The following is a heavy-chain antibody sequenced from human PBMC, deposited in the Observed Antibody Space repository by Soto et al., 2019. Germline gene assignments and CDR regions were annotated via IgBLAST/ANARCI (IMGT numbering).Heavy chain of an antibody. V-gene: IGHV3-33*01. CDR1: GFTFSSYG. CDR2: IWYDGSNK. CDR3: ARDFGSSGWYANWFDP. Sequence: QVQLVESGGGVVQPGRSLRLSCAASGFTFSSYGMHWVRQAPGKGLEWVAVIWYDGSNKYYADSVKGRFTVSRYNSKNTLYLHMNSLRAEDTAVYYCARDFGSSGWYANWFDPWGQGTLVTVSS. J-gene: IGHJ5*02. D-gene: IGHD6-19*01.